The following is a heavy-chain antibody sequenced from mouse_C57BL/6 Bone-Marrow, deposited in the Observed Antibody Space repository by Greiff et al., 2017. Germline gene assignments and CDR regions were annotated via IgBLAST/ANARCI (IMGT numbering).Heavy chain of an antibody. J-gene: IGHJ2*01. D-gene: IGHD2-1*01. V-gene: IGHV1-76*01. CDR1: GYTFTDYY. CDR3: ARYDGNYVDY. Sequence: QVQLQQSGAELVRPGASVKLSCKASGYTFTDYYINWVKQRPGQGLEWIARIYPGSGNTYYNEKFKGKATLTAEKSSSTAYMQLSSLTSEDSAVYFCARYDGNYVDYWGQGTTLTVSS. CDR2: IYPGSGNT.